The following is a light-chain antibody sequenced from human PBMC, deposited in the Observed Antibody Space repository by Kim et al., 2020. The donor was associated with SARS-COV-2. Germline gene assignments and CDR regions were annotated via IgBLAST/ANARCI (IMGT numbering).Light chain of an antibody. J-gene: IGLJ2*01. Sequence: ALGQTVRITCQGDSLRKYYASWYQQKPGQAPVLVFYGKNNRPSGIPDRFSGSYSGNTASLTITVAQAEDEADYYCNSRESSSNHWIFGGGTQLTVL. CDR3: NSRESSSNHWI. V-gene: IGLV3-19*01. CDR1: SLRKYY. CDR2: GKN.